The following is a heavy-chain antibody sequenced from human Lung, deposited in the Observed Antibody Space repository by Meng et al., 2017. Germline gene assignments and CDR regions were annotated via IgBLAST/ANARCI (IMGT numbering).Heavy chain of an antibody. CDR1: GLTFRSYW. CDR3: ARESGYFEY. CDR2: IRGDGGSI. V-gene: IGHV3-74*03. J-gene: IGHJ4*02. Sequence: EVALGEAGGGLVQPGGSLRLSCAASGLTFRSYWMHWVRQAPGKGLVWVSRIRGDGGSIVYADSVKGRFTISRDNAKNTLFLQMNSLRAEDTAVYYCARESGYFEYWGQGILVTVSS.